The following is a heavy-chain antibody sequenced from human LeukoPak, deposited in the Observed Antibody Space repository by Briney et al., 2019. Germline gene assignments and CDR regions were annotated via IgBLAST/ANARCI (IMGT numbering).Heavy chain of an antibody. CDR2: INPNSGGT. CDR1: GYTFTGYY. D-gene: IGHD6-19*01. V-gene: IGHV1-2*06. J-gene: IGHJ3*02. CDR3: ARGDSGSDAFDI. Sequence: ASVKVSCKASGYTFTGYYMHWVRQAPGQGLEWMGRINPNSGGTNYAQKFQGRVTMTRDTSISTAYMELSRLRSDDTAVYYCARGDSGSDAFDIWGRGTMVTVSS.